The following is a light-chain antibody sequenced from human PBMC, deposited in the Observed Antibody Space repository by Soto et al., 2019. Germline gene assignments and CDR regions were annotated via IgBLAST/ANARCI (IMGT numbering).Light chain of an antibody. CDR2: DAS. Sequence: EIVMTQSPATLSVSPGERASLSCRASQSISSKLAWYQQKPGLAPRLLIYDASTRATDIPARFSGSGSGTEFTLTINSLQSEDFAVYYCQQYSQWPPYTFGQGTKLEIK. J-gene: IGKJ2*01. V-gene: IGKV3-15*01. CDR3: QQYSQWPPYT. CDR1: QSISSK.